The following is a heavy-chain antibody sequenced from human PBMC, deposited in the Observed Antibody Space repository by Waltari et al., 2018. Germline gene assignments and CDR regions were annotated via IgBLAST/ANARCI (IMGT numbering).Heavy chain of an antibody. D-gene: IGHD4-17*01. Sequence: SLTCTVSGGSISSGSYYWSWIRQPAGKGLEWIGRIYTSGSTNYNPSLKSRVTISVDTSKNQFSLKLSSVTAADTAVYYCARGDGDYGDYYYFDYWGQGTLVTVSS. J-gene: IGHJ4*02. V-gene: IGHV4-61*02. CDR2: IYTSGST. CDR3: ARGDGDYGDYYYFDY. CDR1: GGSISSGSYY.